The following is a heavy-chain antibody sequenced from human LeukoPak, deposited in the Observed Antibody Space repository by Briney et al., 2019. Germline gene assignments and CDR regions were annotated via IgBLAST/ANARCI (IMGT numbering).Heavy chain of an antibody. CDR1: GFTFSSYS. J-gene: IGHJ4*02. CDR3: ARDLSRRGGSDRVY. Sequence: GGSLRLSCAASGFTFSSYSMNWVRQAPGKGLEWVSSISSSSSYIYYADPVKGRFTISRDNAKNSLYLQMNSLRAEDTAVYYCARDLSRRGGSDRVYWGQGTLVTVSS. CDR2: ISSSSSYI. D-gene: IGHD1-26*01. V-gene: IGHV3-21*01.